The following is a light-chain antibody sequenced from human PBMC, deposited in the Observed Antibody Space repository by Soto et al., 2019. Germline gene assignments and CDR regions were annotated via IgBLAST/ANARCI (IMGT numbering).Light chain of an antibody. CDR1: QSVYNN. J-gene: IGKJ4*01. CDR3: QQYNNWPLT. V-gene: IGKV3-15*01. Sequence: EIVMTQSPATLSVSPGERATLSCRASQSVYNNLAGYQQKPRQTPRPLIYGASTRAATIPARFSGSGSGTEFTLTISSLQSEDFAVYYCQQYNNWPLTFGGGTKVEI. CDR2: GAS.